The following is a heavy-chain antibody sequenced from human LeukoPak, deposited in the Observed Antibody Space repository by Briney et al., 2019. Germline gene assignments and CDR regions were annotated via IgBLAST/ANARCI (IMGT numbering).Heavy chain of an antibody. CDR3: ARVNRGYSYGSLAHYYYYGMDV. J-gene: IGHJ6*02. CDR2: ISSSGSTI. CDR1: GFTFSDYY. V-gene: IGHV3-11*01. D-gene: IGHD5-18*01. Sequence: GGSLRPSCAASGFTFSDYYMSWIRQAPGKGLEWVSYISSSGSTIYYADSVKGRFTISRDNAKNSLYLQMNSLRAEDTAVYYCARVNRGYSYGSLAHYYYYGMDVWGQGTTVTVSS.